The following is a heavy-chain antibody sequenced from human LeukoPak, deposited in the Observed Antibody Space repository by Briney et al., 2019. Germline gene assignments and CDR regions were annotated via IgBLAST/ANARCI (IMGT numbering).Heavy chain of an antibody. Sequence: PGGSLRLSCAASGFTFSSYAMHWVRQAPGKGLEWVAVISYDGSNKYYADSVKGRFTISRDNSKNTLYLQMNSLRAEDTAMYYCARERFRGGEGAFDIWGQGTMVTVSS. V-gene: IGHV3-30-3*01. J-gene: IGHJ3*02. D-gene: IGHD3-16*01. CDR2: ISYDGSNK. CDR3: ARERFRGGEGAFDI. CDR1: GFTFSSYA.